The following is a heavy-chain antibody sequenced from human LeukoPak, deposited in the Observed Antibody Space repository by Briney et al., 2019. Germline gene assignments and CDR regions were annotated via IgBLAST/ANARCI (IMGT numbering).Heavy chain of an antibody. CDR1: GFTFSDYY. Sequence: GGSLRLSCAASGFTFSDYYMSWIRQAPGEGLEWVSYIRSSGSTIYYGDCVKGRFTISRDNAKNSLYLQMNSLRAEDTAVYYCASLSGLGWFDPWGQGTLVTVSS. J-gene: IGHJ5*02. CDR2: IRSSGSTI. CDR3: ASLSGLGWFDP. D-gene: IGHD3-10*01. V-gene: IGHV3-11*01.